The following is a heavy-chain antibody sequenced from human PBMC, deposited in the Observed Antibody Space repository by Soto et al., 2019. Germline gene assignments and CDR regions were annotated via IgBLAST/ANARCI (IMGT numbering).Heavy chain of an antibody. Sequence: EVQLVASGGGLVQPGRSLRLSCTASGFTFGDYAMSWFRQAPGKGLEWVGFIRSKAYGGTTEYAASVKGRFTISRDDSKSIAYLQMNSLKTEDTAVYYCTSGVGSWDVDYWGQGTLVTVSS. CDR3: TSGVGSWDVDY. CDR1: GFTFGDYA. J-gene: IGHJ4*02. D-gene: IGHD6-13*01. CDR2: IRSKAYGGTT. V-gene: IGHV3-49*03.